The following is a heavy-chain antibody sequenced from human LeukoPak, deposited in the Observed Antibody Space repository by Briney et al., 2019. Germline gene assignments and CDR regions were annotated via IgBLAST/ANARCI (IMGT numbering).Heavy chain of an antibody. CDR3: ARGSLGYCSSTSCYYYYYYMDV. CDR2: IIPILGIA. V-gene: IGHV1-69*02. CDR1: GGTFSSYT. Sequence: SSVKVSCKASGGTFSSYTISWVRQAPGQGLEWMGRIIPILGIANYAQKFQGRVTITADKSTSTAYMELSSLRSEDTAVYYCARGSLGYCSSTSCYYYYYYMDVWGKGTTVTVSS. D-gene: IGHD2-2*01. J-gene: IGHJ6*03.